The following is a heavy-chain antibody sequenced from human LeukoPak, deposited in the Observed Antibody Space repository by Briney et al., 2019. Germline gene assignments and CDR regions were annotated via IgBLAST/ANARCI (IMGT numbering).Heavy chain of an antibody. D-gene: IGHD5-18*01. J-gene: IGHJ5*02. V-gene: IGHV4-59*08. CDR1: GGPISSFY. Sequence: SETLSLTCTVSGGPISSFYWSWIRQPPGKGLEWIGYIYYSGSTNYNPSLKSRVTISVATSKNQFSLKLRSVTAAARAVYYGARHVGYGNNWFDPWGQGTLVTVSP. CDR3: ARHVGYGNNWFDP. CDR2: IYYSGST.